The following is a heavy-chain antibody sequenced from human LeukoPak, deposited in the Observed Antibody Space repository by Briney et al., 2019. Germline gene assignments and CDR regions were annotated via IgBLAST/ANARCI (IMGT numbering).Heavy chain of an antibody. CDR2: VYHGGST. D-gene: IGHD3-3*01. CDR1: GASIINNNYY. CDR3: AGYKYYNFWGSFNWFDP. V-gene: IGHV4-39*02. Sequence: TSETLSLTCFVSGASIINNNYYWAWLRQPPGKGLEWIGSVYHGGSTSYNPSLKSRVTISVDTSKSHFTLKMNSVTASDTALYSCAGYKYYNFWGSFNWFDPWGQGTLVTVSS. J-gene: IGHJ5*02.